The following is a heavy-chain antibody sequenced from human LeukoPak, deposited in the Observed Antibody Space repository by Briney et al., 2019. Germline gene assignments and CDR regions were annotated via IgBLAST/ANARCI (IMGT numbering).Heavy chain of an antibody. Sequence: SETLSLTCTVSGGSISSSSYYWSWIRQPPGKGLEWIGYIYYSGSTNYNPSLKSRVTISVDTSKNQFSLKLSSVTAADTAVYYCARGRLRRDGIDYWGQGTLVTASS. CDR2: IYYSGST. V-gene: IGHV4-61*01. J-gene: IGHJ4*02. CDR1: GGSISSSSYY. CDR3: ARGRLRRDGIDY. D-gene: IGHD4-17*01.